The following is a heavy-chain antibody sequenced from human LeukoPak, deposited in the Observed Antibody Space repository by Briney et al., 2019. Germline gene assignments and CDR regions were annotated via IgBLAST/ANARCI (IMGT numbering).Heavy chain of an antibody. D-gene: IGHD2-15*01. CDR1: GGSISSGGYY. Sequence: PSETLSLTCTVSGGSISSGGYYWSWIRQHPGKGLEWIGYIYYSGSTYYNPSLKSRVTISVDTSKNQFSLKLSSVTAADTAVYYCARAPVVGDPHYYYYYGMDVWGQGTTVTVSS. J-gene: IGHJ6*02. V-gene: IGHV4-31*03. CDR3: ARAPVVGDPHYYYYYGMDV. CDR2: IYYSGST.